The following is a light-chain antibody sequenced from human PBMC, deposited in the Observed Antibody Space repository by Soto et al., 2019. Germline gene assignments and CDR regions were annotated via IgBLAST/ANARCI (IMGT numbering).Light chain of an antibody. Sequence: DIQMTQSPSTLSASVGDIVTITCRASQSISSWLAWYQQKPGKAPNLLIYDASSLESGVPSRFSGSGSGTEFTLTISSLQPDDFATYYCQQYNSYSWTFGQGTKVEIK. CDR1: QSISSW. CDR3: QQYNSYSWT. V-gene: IGKV1-5*01. J-gene: IGKJ1*01. CDR2: DAS.